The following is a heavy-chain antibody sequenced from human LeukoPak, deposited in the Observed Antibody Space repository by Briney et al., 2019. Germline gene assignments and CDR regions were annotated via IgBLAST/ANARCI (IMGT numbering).Heavy chain of an antibody. CDR3: ARRDGYKTPYIDY. D-gene: IGHD5-24*01. CDR1: GGSISSSSYY. Sequence: PSETLSLTCTVSGGSISSSSYYWGWIRQPPGKGLGWIGSIYYSGSTHYNPSLKSRVTISVDTSKNQFSLKLSSVTAADTAVYYCARRDGYKTPYIDYWGQGTLVTVSS. CDR2: IYYSGST. V-gene: IGHV4-39*01. J-gene: IGHJ4*02.